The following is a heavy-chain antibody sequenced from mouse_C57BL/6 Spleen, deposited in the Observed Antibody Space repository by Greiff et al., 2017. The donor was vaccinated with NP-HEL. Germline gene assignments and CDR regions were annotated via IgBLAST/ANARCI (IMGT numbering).Heavy chain of an antibody. CDR2: INPNNGGT. D-gene: IGHD4-1*02. CDR3: AANWDGGGY. CDR1: GYTFNDYY. Sequence: EVQLQQSGPELVKPGASVKISCKASGYTFNDYYMNWVKQSHGKSLEWIGDINPNNGGTSYNQKFKGKATWTVDKSSSTAYMELRSLTSEDSAVYYCAANWDGGGYWGQGTTLTVSS. V-gene: IGHV1-26*01. J-gene: IGHJ2*01.